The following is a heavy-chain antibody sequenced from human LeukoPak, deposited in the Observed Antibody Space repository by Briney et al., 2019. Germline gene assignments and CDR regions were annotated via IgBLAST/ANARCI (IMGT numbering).Heavy chain of an antibody. D-gene: IGHD4-23*01. CDR1: GYTFTGYY. CDR3: ARHPGKVTNDWYFDL. V-gene: IGHV1-2*02. J-gene: IGHJ2*01. CDR2: INPNSGGT. Sequence: ASVKVSCKASGYTFTGYYMHWVRQAPGQGLEWMGWINPNSGGTNYAQKFQGRVTMARDTSITTAYMELSRLSSDDTAVYYCARHPGKVTNDWYFDLWGRGTLVTVSS.